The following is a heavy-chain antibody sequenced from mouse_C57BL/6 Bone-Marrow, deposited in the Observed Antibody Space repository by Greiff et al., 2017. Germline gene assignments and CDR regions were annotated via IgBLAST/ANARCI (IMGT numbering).Heavy chain of an antibody. CDR1: GYTFTSYW. CDR2: IHPSDSDT. V-gene: IGHV1-74*01. J-gene: IGHJ2*01. D-gene: IGHD1-1*01. CDR3: ALIITTVVATSWDRY. Sequence: VQLQQPGAELVKPGASVKVSCKASGYTFTSYWMHWVKQRPGQGLEWIGRIHPSDSDTNYNQKFKGKATLTVDKSSSTAYMQLSSLTSEDSAVYYWALIITTVVATSWDRYWGQGTTLTVSS.